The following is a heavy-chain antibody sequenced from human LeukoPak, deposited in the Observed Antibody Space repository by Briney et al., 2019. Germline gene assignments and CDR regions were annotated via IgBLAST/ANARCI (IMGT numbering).Heavy chain of an antibody. J-gene: IGHJ4*02. CDR1: GFTFSSYI. D-gene: IGHD6-6*01. Sequence: GGSLRLSCAASGFTFSSYIMNWVRQAPGKGLEWVSSISSSSSYIYYADSVKGRFTISRDNAKNSLYLQMNSLRAEDTAVYYCARVGKTLAAARPFDYWGQGTLVTVSS. CDR3: ARVGKTLAAARPFDY. CDR2: ISSSSSYI. V-gene: IGHV3-21*01.